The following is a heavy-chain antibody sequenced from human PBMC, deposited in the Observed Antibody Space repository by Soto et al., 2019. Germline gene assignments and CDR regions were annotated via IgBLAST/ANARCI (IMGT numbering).Heavy chain of an antibody. D-gene: IGHD3-3*01. CDR3: TRDXPLTXFWSGTYYXYGMDV. CDR1: GFTWGDYA. Sequence: GGSLILAGTASGFTWGDYAMSSFRQAPGEGWALVGCIRSKDYGGTTEYAPSLKGRFTISRDDPKSIAYLQLTSLNTEDTAVHYCTRDXPLTXFWSGTYYXYGMDVRGQGTTVPVSS. V-gene: IGHV3-49*03. J-gene: IGHJ6*02. CDR2: IRSKDYGGTT.